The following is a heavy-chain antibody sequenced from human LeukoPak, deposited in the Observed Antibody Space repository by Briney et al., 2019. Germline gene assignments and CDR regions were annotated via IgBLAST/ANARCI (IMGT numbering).Heavy chain of an antibody. J-gene: IGHJ4*02. Sequence: SGPALVNPTPALTLTCTFSGFSLSASGMCVSWIRQPPGKALEWLARIDWDDDKYYSTSLKTRLTISKDTSKNQVVLTMTNMDPVDTATYYCARALCGYSYGYDYWGQGTLVTVSS. V-gene: IGHV2-70*11. CDR3: ARALCGYSYGYDY. D-gene: IGHD5-18*01. CDR2: IDWDDDK. CDR1: GFSLSASGMC.